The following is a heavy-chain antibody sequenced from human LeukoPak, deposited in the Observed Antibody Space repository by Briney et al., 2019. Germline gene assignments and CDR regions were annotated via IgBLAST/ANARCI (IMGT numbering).Heavy chain of an antibody. CDR3: ARAPSYDFWSGYQDFDC. D-gene: IGHD3-3*01. J-gene: IGHJ4*02. CDR2: ISSSSSYI. V-gene: IGHV3-11*06. CDR1: GFTFSDYY. Sequence: PGGPLRLSCAASGFTFSDYYMSWIRQAPGKGLEWVSYISSSSSYINYADSVKGRFTISRDNAKNSLYLQMNSLRAEDTAVYYCARAPSYDFWSGYQDFDCWGQGTLVTVSS.